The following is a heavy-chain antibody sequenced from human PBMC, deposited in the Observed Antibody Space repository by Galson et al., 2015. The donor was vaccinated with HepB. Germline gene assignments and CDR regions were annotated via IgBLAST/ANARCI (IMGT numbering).Heavy chain of an antibody. CDR1: GGSFSDYY. Sequence: SLTCTVSGGSFSDYYWSWVRQPPGKGLEWIGYIHNSGSTNYNPSLKSRVTMSVDMSKNQFSLNLTSVTAADTAVYYCARDLLYSTSRAYWYFDLWGRGTLVTVSS. J-gene: IGHJ2*01. D-gene: IGHD6-6*01. V-gene: IGHV4-59*01. CDR3: ARDLLYSTSRAYWYFDL. CDR2: IHNSGST.